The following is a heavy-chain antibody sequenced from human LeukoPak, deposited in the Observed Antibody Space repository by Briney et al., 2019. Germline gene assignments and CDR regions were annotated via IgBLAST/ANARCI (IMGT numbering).Heavy chain of an antibody. CDR1: GFTFRSCA. CDR2: ISGSGGST. V-gene: IGHV3-23*01. D-gene: IGHD2-15*01. J-gene: IGHJ4*02. Sequence: PGGSLRLSCAASGFTFRSCAMSWVRQAPGKGLEWVSSISGSGGSTYYADSVKGRFTISRDNSKNTLYLQMNSLRAEDTAIYYCAKGDCSGGSCYWLPNYWGQGTLVTVSS. CDR3: AKGDCSGGSCYWLPNY.